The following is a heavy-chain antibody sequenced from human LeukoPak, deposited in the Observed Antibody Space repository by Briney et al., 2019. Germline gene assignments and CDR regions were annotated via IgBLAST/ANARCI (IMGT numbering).Heavy chain of an antibody. CDR2: IYYSGST. CDR1: GGSISGYY. D-gene: IGHD4-17*01. V-gene: IGHV4-59*08. CDR3: ARGDYGNWFDP. J-gene: IGHJ5*02. Sequence: SETLSLTCTVSGGSISGYYWSWIRQSPGKGLEWIGYIYYSGSTYYNPSLKSRVTISVDTSKNQFSLKLSSVTAADTAVYYCARGDYGNWFDPWGQGTLVTVSS.